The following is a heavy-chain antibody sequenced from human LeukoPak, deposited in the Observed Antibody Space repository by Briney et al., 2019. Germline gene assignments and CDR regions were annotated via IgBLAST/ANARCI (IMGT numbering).Heavy chain of an antibody. V-gene: IGHV1-2*02. CDR3: GRGWSYYGSGSYYIDPRFDY. CDR2: INPNSGGT. Sequence: ASVKVSCKASGYTFTGYYMHWVRQAPEQGLEWMGWINPNSGGTNYAQKFQGRVTMTRDTSISTAYMELSRLRSDDTAVYYCGRGWSYYGSGSYYIDPRFDYWGQGTLVTVSS. D-gene: IGHD3-10*01. J-gene: IGHJ4*02. CDR1: GYTFTGYY.